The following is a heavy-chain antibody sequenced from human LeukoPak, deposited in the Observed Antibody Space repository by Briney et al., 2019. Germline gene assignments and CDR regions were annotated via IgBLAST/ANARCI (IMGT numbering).Heavy chain of an antibody. CDR2: IYTSGST. V-gene: IGHV4-4*07. CDR1: GGSIGPYY. Sequence: PSETLSLTCIISGGSIGPYYWSWIRQPAGKGLEWIGRIYTSGSTNYNPSLKSRVTMSVDTSKNQFSLKLSSVTAADTAVYYCASTLIAPTDYYYYYMDVWGKGTTVTVSS. J-gene: IGHJ6*03. CDR3: ASTLIAPTDYYYYYMDV. D-gene: IGHD6-13*01.